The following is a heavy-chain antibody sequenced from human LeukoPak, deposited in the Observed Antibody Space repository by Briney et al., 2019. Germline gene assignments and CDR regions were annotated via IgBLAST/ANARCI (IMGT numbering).Heavy chain of an antibody. D-gene: IGHD1-26*01. Sequence: GGSLRLSCAASGFTFSSYAMHWVRRAPGKGLEWVAVISYDGSNKYYADSVKGRFTISRDNSKNTLYLQMNSLRAEDTAVYYCARVGGSYLYYFDYWGQGTLVTASS. V-gene: IGHV3-30-3*01. CDR2: ISYDGSNK. J-gene: IGHJ4*02. CDR3: ARVGGSYLYYFDY. CDR1: GFTFSSYA.